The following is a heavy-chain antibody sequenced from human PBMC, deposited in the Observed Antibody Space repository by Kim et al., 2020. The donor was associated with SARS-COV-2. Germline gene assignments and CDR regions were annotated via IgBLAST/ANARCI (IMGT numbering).Heavy chain of an antibody. CDR3: ARGRVVVVPAAPRWYFDL. D-gene: IGHD2-2*01. Sequence: SETLSPTCAVYGGSFSGYYWSWIRQPPGKGLEWIGEINHSGSTNYNPSLKSRVTISVDTSKNQFSLKLSSVTAADTAVYYCARGRVVVVPAAPRWYFDLWGRGTLVTVSS. CDR1: GGSFSGYY. V-gene: IGHV4-34*01. J-gene: IGHJ2*01. CDR2: INHSGST.